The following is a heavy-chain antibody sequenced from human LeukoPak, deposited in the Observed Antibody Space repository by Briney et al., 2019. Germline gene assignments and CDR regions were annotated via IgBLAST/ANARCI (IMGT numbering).Heavy chain of an antibody. Sequence: ASVKVSCKASGYTFTSYGINWVRQATGQGLEWMGWMNPNSGNTGYAQKFQGRVTMTRNTSISTAYMELSSLRSEDTAVYYCARAPWAAAGIMPESWGQGTLVTVSS. V-gene: IGHV1-8*01. CDR1: GYTFTSYG. CDR2: MNPNSGNT. CDR3: ARAPWAAAGIMPES. J-gene: IGHJ5*02. D-gene: IGHD6-13*01.